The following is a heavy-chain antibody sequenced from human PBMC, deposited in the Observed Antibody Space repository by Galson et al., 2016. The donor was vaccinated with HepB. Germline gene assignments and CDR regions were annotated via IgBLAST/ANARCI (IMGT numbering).Heavy chain of an antibody. J-gene: IGHJ4*02. D-gene: IGHD3-16*01. CDR2: ITGSGGST. CDR1: GFTFSSYA. V-gene: IGHV3-23*01. CDR3: ASAPTLGY. Sequence: SLRLSCAASGFTFSSYAMSWVRQAPGKGLEWVSAITGSGGSTYYTDSVKGRFTISRDSSKNTLYLQMNSLRAEDTAVYYCASAPTLGYWGQGTLVTVSS.